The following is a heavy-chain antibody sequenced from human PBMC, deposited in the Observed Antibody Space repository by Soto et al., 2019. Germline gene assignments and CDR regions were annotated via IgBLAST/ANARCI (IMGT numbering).Heavy chain of an antibody. Sequence: QGQLQESGPGLVKPSETLSLTCTVSGGSITRGGYYWSWIRQLPGKVLEWVGYIYNMGTTYYSPSLKSRVTISVDTSKNQFSLKLTSVTAADTAVYYCARDPAPWGQGTLVTVSS. V-gene: IGHV4-31*03. J-gene: IGHJ5*02. CDR1: GGSITRGGYY. CDR3: ARDPAP. CDR2: IYNMGTT.